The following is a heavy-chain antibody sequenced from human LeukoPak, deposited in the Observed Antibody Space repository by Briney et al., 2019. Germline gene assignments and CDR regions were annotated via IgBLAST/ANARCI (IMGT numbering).Heavy chain of an antibody. D-gene: IGHD3-9*01. Sequence: SVKVSCKASGGTFSSYAISWVRQVPGQGLEWMGGIIPIFGTANYAQKFQGRVTITADESTSTAYMELSSLRSEDTAVYYCARDRFGDYDILTGYFYYGMDVWGQGTTVTVSS. CDR2: IIPIFGTA. CDR1: GGTFSSYA. V-gene: IGHV1-69*13. J-gene: IGHJ6*02. CDR3: ARDRFGDYDILTGYFYYGMDV.